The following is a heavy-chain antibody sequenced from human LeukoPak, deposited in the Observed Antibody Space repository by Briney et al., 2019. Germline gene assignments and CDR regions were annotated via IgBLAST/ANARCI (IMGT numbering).Heavy chain of an antibody. CDR3: ARDRVESSGYYYYYGIDV. CDR1: GGSITTYY. D-gene: IGHD1-1*01. Sequence: SETLSLTCTVSGGSITTYYWSWIRQPAGKRLEWIGRIYTSGSTTYNPSLKSRVTMSLDTSKNQFSLKLSSVTAADTAVYYCARDRVESSGYYYYYGIDVWGQGTTVTVSS. V-gene: IGHV4-4*07. CDR2: IYTSGST. J-gene: IGHJ6*02.